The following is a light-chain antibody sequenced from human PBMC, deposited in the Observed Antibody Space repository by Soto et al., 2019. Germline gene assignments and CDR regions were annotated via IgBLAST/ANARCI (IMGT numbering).Light chain of an antibody. CDR3: QQYGSSPPIT. CDR1: HSVSSSY. CDR2: GAS. V-gene: IGKV3-20*01. J-gene: IGKJ5*01. Sequence: EIVLTQSPGTLSLSPGERATLSCRASHSVSSSYLAWYQQKPGQAPRLLIYGASSRVTGIPDRFSGSGYGTDFTLTISRLEPEDFAVYYCQQYGSSPPITFGQGTRLEIK.